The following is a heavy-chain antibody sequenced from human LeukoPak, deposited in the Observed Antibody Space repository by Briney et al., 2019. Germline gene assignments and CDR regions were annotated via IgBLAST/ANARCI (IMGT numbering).Heavy chain of an antibody. D-gene: IGHD1-26*01. Sequence: GESLKISCKGSGYSFSNYYIDWVRQMPGKGLEWMGVMYPGGSDIRYSPSFQGQVTISADKSIDTAYLQWSSLKTSDSAMYYCASRTGSYYPFDSWGQGTLLTVSS. CDR2: MYPGGSDI. CDR1: GYSFSNYY. V-gene: IGHV5-51*01. J-gene: IGHJ4*02. CDR3: ASRTGSYYPFDS.